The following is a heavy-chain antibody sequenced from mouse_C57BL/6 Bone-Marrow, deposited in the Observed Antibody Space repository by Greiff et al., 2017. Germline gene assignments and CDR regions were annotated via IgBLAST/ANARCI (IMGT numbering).Heavy chain of an antibody. CDR3: ARSVVGAMDY. D-gene: IGHD1-1*01. V-gene: IGHV1-69*01. CDR2: IDPSDSYT. Sequence: QVQLQQPGAELVMPGASVKLSCKASGYTFTSYWMHWVKQRPGQGLEWIGEIDPSDSYTNYNQKFKGKYTLTVDKSSSTAYMQLSSLTSEDSAVYYCARSVVGAMDYWGQGTSVTVSS. J-gene: IGHJ4*01. CDR1: GYTFTSYW.